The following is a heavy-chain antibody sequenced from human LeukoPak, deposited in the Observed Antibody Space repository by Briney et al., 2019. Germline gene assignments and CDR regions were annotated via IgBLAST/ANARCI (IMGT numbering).Heavy chain of an antibody. Sequence: ASMKVSFKTSGYTFSTYAIQWVRQAPGQSLELMGLINVGDGNTKFSQKFQVRVTITMYTSASSSYMELSSLRSEDTAVYYCARSYIVVVPAVYFDYWGQGTLVTVSS. CDR2: INVGDGNT. CDR3: ARSYIVVVPAVYFDY. CDR1: GYTFSTYA. D-gene: IGHD2-2*01. V-gene: IGHV1-3*01. J-gene: IGHJ4*02.